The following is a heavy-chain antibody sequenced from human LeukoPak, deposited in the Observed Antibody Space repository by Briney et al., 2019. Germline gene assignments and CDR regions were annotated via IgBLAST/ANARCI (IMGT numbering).Heavy chain of an antibody. CDR2: INPSGGST. CDR1: GYTFTSYG. D-gene: IGHD3-10*01. Sequence: ASVKVSCKASGYTFTSYGISWVRQAPGQGLEWMGIINPSGGSTSYAQKFQGRVTMTRDTSTSTVYMELSSLRSEDTAVYYCARAYYGSGSYNPYWFDPWGQGTLVTVSS. CDR3: ARAYYGSGSYNPYWFDP. V-gene: IGHV1-46*01. J-gene: IGHJ5*02.